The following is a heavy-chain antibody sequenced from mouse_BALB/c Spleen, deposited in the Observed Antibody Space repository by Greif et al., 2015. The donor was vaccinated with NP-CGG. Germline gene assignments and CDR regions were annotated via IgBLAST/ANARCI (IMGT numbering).Heavy chain of an antibody. V-gene: IGHV7-3*02. CDR2: IRNKANGYTT. CDR3: ARDGSSYFDV. Sequence: EVMLVESGGGLVQPGGSLRLSCATSGFTFTDYYMSWVRQPPGKALEWLGFIRNKANGYTTEYSASVKGRFTISRDNSQSILYLQMNTLRAEDSATYYCARDGSSYFDVWGAGTTVTVSS. J-gene: IGHJ1*01. CDR1: GFTFTDYY.